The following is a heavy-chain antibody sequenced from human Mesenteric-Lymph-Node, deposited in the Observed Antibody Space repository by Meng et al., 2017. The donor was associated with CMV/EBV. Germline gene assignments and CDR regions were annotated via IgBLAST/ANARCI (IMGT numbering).Heavy chain of an antibody. J-gene: IGHJ5*02. CDR3: ARMGYCTSSNCYSGGYDH. D-gene: IGHD2-2*01. CDR2: ISGSGGTT. CDR1: GFTFSSYA. Sequence: GGSLRLSCAASGFTFSSYAMSWVRQAPGKGLDWVSGISGSGGTTYYADSVKGRFTISRDNSKNTLYLQMDSPRVEDTAIYYCARMGYCTSSNCYSGGYDHWGQGTLVTVSS. V-gene: IGHV3-23*01.